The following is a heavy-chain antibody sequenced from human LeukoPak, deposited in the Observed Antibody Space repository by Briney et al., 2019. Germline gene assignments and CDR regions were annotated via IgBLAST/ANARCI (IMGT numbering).Heavy chain of an antibody. V-gene: IGHV4-59*01. D-gene: IGHD1-14*01. Sequence: PSETLSLTCTVSGGSISSYYWSWIRQPPGKGLEWIGYIYYSGSTNYNPSLKSRVTISVDTSKNQFSLKLSSVTAADTAVYYCARNGVAEGFDYWGQGTLVTVSS. CDR2: IYYSGST. CDR3: ARNGVAEGFDY. J-gene: IGHJ4*02. CDR1: GGSISSYY.